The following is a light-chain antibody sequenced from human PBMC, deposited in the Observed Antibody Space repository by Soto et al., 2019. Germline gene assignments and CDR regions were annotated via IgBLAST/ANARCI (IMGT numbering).Light chain of an antibody. CDR3: QQYGSSLT. CDR1: QSVSSSY. Sequence: EIVLTQSPGTLSLSPGERATLSCRASQSVSSSYLAWYQQKPGQAPRLLIYGASSRATGIPDRFSGSGSGTDFTLTISRLEPEDFAGHYCQQYGSSLTFGQGTKLDIK. CDR2: GAS. J-gene: IGKJ1*01. V-gene: IGKV3-20*01.